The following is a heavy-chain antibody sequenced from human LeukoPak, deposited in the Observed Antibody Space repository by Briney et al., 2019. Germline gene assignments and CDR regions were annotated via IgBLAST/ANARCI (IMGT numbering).Heavy chain of an antibody. CDR3: ARDLTPISGSTGGY. CDR2: INTRSGET. CDR1: GYTFTNYQ. V-gene: IGHV1-46*01. Sequence: ASVKVSCKASGYTFTNYQMHWVRMARGQGLEWMGIINTRSGETTYAQKFQARVTLTRDTSTTTVYMDLNSLTSEDTAVYYCARDLTPISGSTGGYWGQGTLVIVSS. J-gene: IGHJ4*02. D-gene: IGHD2-15*01.